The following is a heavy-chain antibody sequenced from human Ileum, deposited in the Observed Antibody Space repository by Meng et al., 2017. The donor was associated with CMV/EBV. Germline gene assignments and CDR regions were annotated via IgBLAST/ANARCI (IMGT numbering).Heavy chain of an antibody. Sequence: ASVKVSCKASGYTFTSYGISWVRQAPGQGLEWMGWISAYNGNTNYAQKFQGRVTMTRNTSISTAYMELSSLRSEDTAVYYCARAEHDYSTPWGQGTLVTVSS. CDR3: ARAEHDYSTP. V-gene: IGHV1-18*01. CDR1: GYTFTSYG. D-gene: IGHD4-11*01. J-gene: IGHJ5*02. CDR2: ISAYNGNT.